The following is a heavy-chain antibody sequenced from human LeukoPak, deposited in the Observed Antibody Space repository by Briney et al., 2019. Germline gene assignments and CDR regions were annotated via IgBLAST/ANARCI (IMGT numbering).Heavy chain of an antibody. V-gene: IGHV3-23*01. CDR2: IGGSDDRI. Sequence: GGSLRLSCVASGFGFSNYGMTWVRQAPGRGLEWVSGIGGSDDRIEYAASVRGRFAISRDNSKNTLYLQMNSLRAEDSAVYICARRGTTGPHNWFDSWGQGNLVTVSS. D-gene: IGHD3-16*01. J-gene: IGHJ5*01. CDR1: GFGFSNYG. CDR3: ARRGTTGPHNWFDS.